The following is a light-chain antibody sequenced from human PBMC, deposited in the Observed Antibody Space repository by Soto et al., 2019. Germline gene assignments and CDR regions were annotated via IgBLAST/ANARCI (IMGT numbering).Light chain of an antibody. CDR2: RAS. CDR1: QSVSSSF. V-gene: IGKV3-20*01. J-gene: IGKJ1*01. Sequence: IVLTQSPGTLSLSPGERATLSCRASQSVSSSFLAWYQQKPGQAPRLLIYRASIRATGIPDRFSGSGSGTDFTLTISRLEPEDFAVYYCQQYDPSPWTFGQGTKVEIK. CDR3: QQYDPSPWT.